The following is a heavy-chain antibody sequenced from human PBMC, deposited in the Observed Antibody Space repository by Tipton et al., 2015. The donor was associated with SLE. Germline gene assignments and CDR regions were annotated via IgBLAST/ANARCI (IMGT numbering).Heavy chain of an antibody. CDR2: IRYDGNNK. D-gene: IGHD2-15*01. CDR3: ARATDCSGGSCYLVGVFDM. V-gene: IGHV3-30*02. Sequence: SLRLSCAASGFTFSSYGMHWVRQAPGKGLEWVAFIRYDGNNKYYADSVKGRFTISRDNSKNTLYLQMNSLRAEDTAVYYCARATDCSGGSCYLVGVFDMWGQGTMVTVSS. J-gene: IGHJ3*02. CDR1: GFTFSSYG.